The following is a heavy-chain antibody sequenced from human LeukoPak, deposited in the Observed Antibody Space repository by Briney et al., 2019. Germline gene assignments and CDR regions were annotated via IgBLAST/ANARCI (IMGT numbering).Heavy chain of an antibody. D-gene: IGHD3-22*01. CDR3: ARDPNCHDTSGSIGCNY. J-gene: IGHJ4*02. V-gene: IGHV1-2*06. Sequence: ASVKVSCKASGYTFTGYYMHWVRQAPGQGLEWMGRVNPNSGGTNYAQKFQGRVTMTGDTSINTAYMELSRLTFDDTAVYYCARDPNCHDTSGSIGCNYWGQGTLVTVSS. CDR1: GYTFTGYY. CDR2: VNPNSGGT.